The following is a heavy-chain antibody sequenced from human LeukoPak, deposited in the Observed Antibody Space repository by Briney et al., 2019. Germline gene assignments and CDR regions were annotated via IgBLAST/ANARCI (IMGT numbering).Heavy chain of an antibody. V-gene: IGHV5-51*01. CDR1: GYSFTSYW. Sequence: GESLRISCKGSGYSFTSYWISWVRQMPGKGLEWMGIIYPGASDTRYSPSFQGQVTISADKSISTAYLQWSSLKASDTAMYYCARQGEDSSWYYFDYWGQGTLVTVSS. J-gene: IGHJ4*02. D-gene: IGHD6-13*01. CDR2: IYPGASDT. CDR3: ARQGEDSSWYYFDY.